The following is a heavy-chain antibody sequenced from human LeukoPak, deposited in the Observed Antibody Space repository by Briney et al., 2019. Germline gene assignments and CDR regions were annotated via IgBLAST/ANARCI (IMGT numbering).Heavy chain of an antibody. Sequence: SQTLSLTCAISGDSVSRDSIAWNWIRQSPSRGLEWLGRTYYKSAWYNDYAVSVKGRISINPDTSKNQFSLQLNSVTPEDTAVYYCARGTGWPQFDYWGQGTLVTVSS. V-gene: IGHV6-1*01. CDR2: TYYKSAWYN. D-gene: IGHD6-19*01. CDR1: GDSVSRDSIA. CDR3: ARGTGWPQFDY. J-gene: IGHJ4*02.